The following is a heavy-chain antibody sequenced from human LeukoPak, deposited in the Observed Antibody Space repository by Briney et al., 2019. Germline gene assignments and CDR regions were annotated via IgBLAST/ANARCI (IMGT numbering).Heavy chain of an antibody. CDR1: GFTFSTYA. V-gene: IGHV3-30-3*01. CDR3: ARDVPHYYDSSGYFDY. D-gene: IGHD3-22*01. Sequence: GGSLRLSCAASGFTFSTYAMNWVRQAPGKGLEWVAVISYDGSNKYYADSVKGRFTISRDNSKNTLYLQMNSLRAEDTAVYHCARDVPHYYDSSGYFDYWGQGTLVTVSS. J-gene: IGHJ4*02. CDR2: ISYDGSNK.